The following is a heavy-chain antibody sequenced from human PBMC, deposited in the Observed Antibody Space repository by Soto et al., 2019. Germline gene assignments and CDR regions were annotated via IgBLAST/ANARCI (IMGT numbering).Heavy chain of an antibody. CDR1: GDSISSYF. J-gene: IGHJ5*02. V-gene: IGHV4-59*01. Sequence: PSETLSLTCTVSGDSISSYFWRWIRQPPGKGLEWIGYVYSTEITNYNPSLKSRVAMSIDTSKNQFSLKVRSVTAADTAVYYCARGSEAWFDPWGQGTLVTVSS. CDR3: ARGSEAWFDP. CDR2: VYSTEIT.